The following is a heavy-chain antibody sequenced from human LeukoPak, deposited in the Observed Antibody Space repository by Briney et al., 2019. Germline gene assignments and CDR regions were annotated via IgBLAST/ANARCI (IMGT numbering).Heavy chain of an antibody. CDR3: AKTTEGYSSGWRYDAFDI. V-gene: IGHV3-33*06. CDR1: GFTFSSYG. J-gene: IGHJ3*02. CDR2: IWYDGSHK. Sequence: GGSLRLSCAASGFTFSSYGMHWVRQAPGKGLEWVAVIWYDGSHKYHADSVKGRITVSRDNSKNTVYLQMNSLRAEDTAVYYCAKTTEGYSSGWRYDAFDIWGQGTMVTVSS. D-gene: IGHD6-19*01.